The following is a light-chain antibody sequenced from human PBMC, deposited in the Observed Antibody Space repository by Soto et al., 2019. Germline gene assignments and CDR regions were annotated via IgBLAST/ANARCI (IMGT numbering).Light chain of an antibody. J-gene: IGLJ2*01. Sequence: QSVLTQPPSASGTPGQRVTISCSGSRSNIGTNTVNWYQHLPGTAPQLLIYSDNQRPSGVPDRFSGSKSGTSASLAISGLQSEDEADYYRAAWDDSLNGLVVFGGGTKLTVL. CDR2: SDN. CDR1: RSNIGTNT. CDR3: AAWDDSLNGLVV. V-gene: IGLV1-44*01.